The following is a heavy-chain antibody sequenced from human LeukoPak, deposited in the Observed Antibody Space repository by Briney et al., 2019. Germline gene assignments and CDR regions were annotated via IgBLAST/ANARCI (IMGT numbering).Heavy chain of an antibody. CDR1: GITFTDHY. J-gene: IGHJ4*02. CDR2: ISTSGRAI. CDR3: ARTKSEPTYGQHHGLDN. D-gene: IGHD3-10*01. V-gene: IGHV3-11*01. Sequence: GGSLRLSCAASGITFTDHYMNWIRQAPGKGLEWLSYISTSGRAIAYADSVKGRFTISRDNAKNSLYLQMNSLRADDTAVYYCARTKSEPTYGQHHGLDNWGQGTLVTVSS.